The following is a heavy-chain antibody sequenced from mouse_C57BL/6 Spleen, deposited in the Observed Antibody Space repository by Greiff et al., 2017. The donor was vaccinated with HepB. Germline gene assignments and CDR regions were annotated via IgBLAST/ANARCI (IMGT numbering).Heavy chain of an antibody. V-gene: IGHV5-9-1*02. CDR3: TREGYSNAWFAY. J-gene: IGHJ3*01. CDR2: ISSGGDYI. CDR1: GFTFSSYA. D-gene: IGHD2-5*01. Sequence: EVHLVESGEGLVKPGGSLKLSCAASGFTFSSYAMSWVRQTPEKRLEWVAYISSGGDYIYYADTVKGRFTISRDNARNTLYLQMSSLKSEDTAMYYCTREGYSNAWFAYWGQGTLVTVSA.